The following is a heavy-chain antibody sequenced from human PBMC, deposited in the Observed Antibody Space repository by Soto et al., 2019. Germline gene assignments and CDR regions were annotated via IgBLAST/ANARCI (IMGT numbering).Heavy chain of an antibody. J-gene: IGHJ6*02. CDR3: ARAATYYDILTGYPERLYGMDV. CDR1: GGSISSGGYS. V-gene: IGHV4-30-2*01. D-gene: IGHD3-9*01. Sequence: PSETLSLTCAVSGGSISSGGYSWSWIRQPPGKGLEWIGEINHSGSTNYNPSLKSRVTISVDTSKNQFSLKLSSVTAADTAVYYCARAATYYDILTGYPERLYGMDVWGQGTTVTVSS. CDR2: INHSGST.